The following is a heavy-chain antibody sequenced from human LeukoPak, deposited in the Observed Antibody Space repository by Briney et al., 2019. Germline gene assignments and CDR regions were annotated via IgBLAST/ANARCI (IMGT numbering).Heavy chain of an antibody. D-gene: IGHD2-21*02. Sequence: PSETLSLTCTVSGDSLNTYYWTWIRQTPRKELEWIGFVASSGTSNYNPSLKSRVSISIDTSKNQFSPALTSVTPADTAVYYCARVVRGVVTSNWFDPWGQGTLVSVSS. CDR3: ARVVRGVVTSNWFDP. V-gene: IGHV4-59*01. CDR1: GDSLNTYY. CDR2: VASSGTS. J-gene: IGHJ5*02.